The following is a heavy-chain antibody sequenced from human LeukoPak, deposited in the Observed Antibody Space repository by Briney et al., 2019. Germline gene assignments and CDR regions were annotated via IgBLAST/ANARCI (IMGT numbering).Heavy chain of an antibody. CDR3: ARQPVGSRHWFDP. CDR1: GGSIRSYY. J-gene: IGHJ5*02. V-gene: IGHV4-59*08. Sequence: SETLSLTCAVSGGSIRSYYWSWIRQPPGKGLEWIGHIYYSESPNYNPSLKSRLTISVDTSKNQFSLRLSSVTAADTAVYYCARQPVGSRHWFDPWGQGTLVTVSS. D-gene: IGHD6-13*01. CDR2: IYYSESP.